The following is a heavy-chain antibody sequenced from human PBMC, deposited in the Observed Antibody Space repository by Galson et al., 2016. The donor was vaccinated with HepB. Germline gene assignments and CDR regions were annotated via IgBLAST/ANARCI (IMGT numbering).Heavy chain of an antibody. D-gene: IGHD2-8*02. CDR1: GGSISSGYYY. J-gene: IGHJ6*02. V-gene: IGHV4-31*01. Sequence: TLSLTCTVSGGSISSGYYYWSWIRQLPGKGLEWIGYISYSGSTDYNPSLQSPVTISADTSKNQLSLMLSSVTAADTAVYFCARDHCTGGVCYSSPWYYGMDVWGQGTTVTVSS. CDR3: ARDHCTGGVCYSSPWYYGMDV. CDR2: ISYSGST.